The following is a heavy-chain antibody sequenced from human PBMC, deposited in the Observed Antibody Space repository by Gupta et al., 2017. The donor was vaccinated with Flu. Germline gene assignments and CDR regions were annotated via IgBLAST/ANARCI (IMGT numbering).Heavy chain of an antibody. V-gene: IGHV3-30*18. CDR2: ISSDGNEK. CDR1: GFTFRNYG. Sequence: QVQLVESGGGVVQPGRSLRLSCAASGFTFRNYGMNWVRQAPGKGLEWVAVISSDGNEKYYADSKKGRFTISRDNSKNTLYLQMNSLRAEDTAVYYCAKSGADYDSSGFVWGQGTVVKVSS. J-gene: IGHJ3*01. CDR3: AKSGADYDSSGFV. D-gene: IGHD3-22*01.